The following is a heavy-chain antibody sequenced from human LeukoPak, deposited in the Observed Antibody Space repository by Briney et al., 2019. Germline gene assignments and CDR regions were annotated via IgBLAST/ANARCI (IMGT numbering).Heavy chain of an antibody. J-gene: IGHJ4*02. CDR1: GGSISSSSYY. CDR3: ARNGYYDSSGYAY. Sequence: PSETLSLTCTVSGGSISSSSYYWGWIRQPPGKGLEWIGSIYYSGSTYYNPSLKRRVPISVDTSKNQFSLKLSSVTAADTAVYSCARNGYYDSSGYAYWGQGTLVTVSS. D-gene: IGHD3-22*01. CDR2: IYYSGST. V-gene: IGHV4-39*01.